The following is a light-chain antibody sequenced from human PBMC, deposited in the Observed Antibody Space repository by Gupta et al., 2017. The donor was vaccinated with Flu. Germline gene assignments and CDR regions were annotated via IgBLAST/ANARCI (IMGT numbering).Light chain of an antibody. Sequence: DIQLTQSPSSLSASVGDRVTITCRASQSISSYLNWYQQKPGKAPKLLIYAASSWQSGVTSRFSGSEYGKDCTLTISSRQPEDFATYYCQQSDSNPRYTFGQGTKLEIK. J-gene: IGKJ2*01. CDR1: QSISSY. CDR2: AAS. CDR3: QQSDSNPRYT. V-gene: IGKV1-39*01.